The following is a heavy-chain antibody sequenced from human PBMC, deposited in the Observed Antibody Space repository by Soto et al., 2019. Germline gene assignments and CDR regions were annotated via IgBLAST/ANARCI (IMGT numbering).Heavy chain of an antibody. V-gene: IGHV3-48*02. Sequence: DVHLVESGGGLVQPGGSLRLSCAVSGFPFSTYAMHWVRQAPGKGLEWISYINSDSTTTFHADSVKGRFTVSRDNAKNSLYLQMSSLGHEDPAVYYCARDLSHWGQGTLVTVSS. J-gene: IGHJ4*02. CDR1: GFPFSTYA. CDR3: ARDLSH. CDR2: INSDSTTT.